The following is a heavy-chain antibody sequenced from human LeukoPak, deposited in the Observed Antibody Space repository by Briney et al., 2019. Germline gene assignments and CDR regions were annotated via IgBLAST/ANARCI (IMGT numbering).Heavy chain of an antibody. V-gene: IGHV1-2*06. CDR1: GYTFTGYY. CDR3: ARARGYYDSSGYAFDI. J-gene: IGHJ3*02. CDR2: TNPNSGGT. D-gene: IGHD3-22*01. Sequence: ASVKVSCKASGYTFTGYYMHWVRQAPGQGLEWMGRTNPNSGGTNYAQKFQGRVTMTRDTSISTAYMELSRLRSDDTAVYYCARARGYYDSSGYAFDIWGQGAMVTVSS.